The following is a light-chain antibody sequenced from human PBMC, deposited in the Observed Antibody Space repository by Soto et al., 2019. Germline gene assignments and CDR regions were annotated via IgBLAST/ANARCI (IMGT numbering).Light chain of an antibody. CDR2: SAS. CDR1: QDITNY. J-gene: IGKJ2*01. V-gene: IGKV1-9*01. Sequence: QLTQSPSSLSASIGDRVTITCRASQDITNYLAWYQQQPGKAPKLLVYSASTLHSGVPIRFSGSGSGTEFILTIGRLQPEDIATYYRHHLAGTFGQGTKLEMK. CDR3: HHLAGT.